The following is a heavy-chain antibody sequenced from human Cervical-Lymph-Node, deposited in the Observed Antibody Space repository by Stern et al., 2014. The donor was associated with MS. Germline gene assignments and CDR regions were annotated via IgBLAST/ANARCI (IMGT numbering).Heavy chain of an antibody. Sequence: VQLVESGPRLVKPSETLSLTCTVSGGSISSYYWSWIRQPPGKGPEWIGYIDYSGITNYNPSLKSRVTLSVDTSKNQFSLRLSSVTAADTAVYYCARTLEMAIQYYFDYWGQGTQVTVSS. CDR3: ARTLEMAIQYYFDY. CDR1: GGSISSYY. J-gene: IGHJ4*02. V-gene: IGHV4-59*08. D-gene: IGHD5-24*01. CDR2: IDYSGIT.